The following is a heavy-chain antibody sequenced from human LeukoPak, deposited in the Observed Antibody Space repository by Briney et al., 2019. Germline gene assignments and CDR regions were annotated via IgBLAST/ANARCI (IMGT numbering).Heavy chain of an antibody. J-gene: IGHJ5*02. CDR3: ETXXXXXWFALQS. D-gene: IGHD3-10*01. Sequence: XXVRQAPXQGXXGXXXINANSGETNYXQKCQGRVTMTRDTXXXKDYMELRRLTSNDTDVYYCETXXXXXWFALQSWGQGTLVSVSS. CDR2: INANSGET. V-gene: IGHV1-2*02.